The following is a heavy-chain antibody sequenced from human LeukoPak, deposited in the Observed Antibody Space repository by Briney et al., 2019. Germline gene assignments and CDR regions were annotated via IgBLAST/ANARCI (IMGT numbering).Heavy chain of an antibody. CDR3: AKADYFNWFDP. J-gene: IGHJ5*02. CDR1: GFTFSSYA. CDR2: ISGSGSNT. Sequence: GGSLRLSCAASGFTFSSYAMSWVRQAPGKGLEWVSAISGSGSNTYYADSVKGRFTISRNNSQNTLYLQMNSLRAEDTAVYYCAKADYFNWFDPWGQGTLVTVSS. V-gene: IGHV3-23*01. D-gene: IGHD4/OR15-4a*01.